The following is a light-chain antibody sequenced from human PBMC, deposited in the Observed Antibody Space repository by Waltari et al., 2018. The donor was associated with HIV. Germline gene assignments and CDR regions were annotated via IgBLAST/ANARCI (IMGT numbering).Light chain of an antibody. CDR1: QTVSTF. CDR3: QQRKYLYT. V-gene: IGKV3-11*01. CDR2: GVS. Sequence: DIVLTQSPATLSLSPGETASLACRASQTVSTFLAGYQQKPGQSPRRLISGVSARAPGIPVRFSGCGSETDFTLTISGLAPDDFAVYFCQQRKYLYTFGQGTKVEI. J-gene: IGKJ2*01.